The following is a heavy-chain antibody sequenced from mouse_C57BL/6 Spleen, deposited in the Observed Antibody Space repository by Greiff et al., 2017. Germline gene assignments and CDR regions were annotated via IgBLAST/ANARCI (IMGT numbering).Heavy chain of an antibody. J-gene: IGHJ4*01. CDR1: GFTFSSYT. CDR2: ISGGGGNT. CDR3: ARQVDLLRGYYAMDY. D-gene: IGHD2-1*01. V-gene: IGHV5-9*01. Sequence: EVQVVESGGGLVKPGGSLKLSCAASGFTFSSYTMSWVRQTPEKRLEWVATISGGGGNTYYPDSVKGRFTISRDNAKNTLYLQMSSLRSEDTALYYCARQVDLLRGYYAMDYWGQGTSVTVSS.